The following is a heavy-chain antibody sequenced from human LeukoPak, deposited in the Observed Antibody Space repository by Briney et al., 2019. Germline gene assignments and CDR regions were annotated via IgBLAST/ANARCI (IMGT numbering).Heavy chain of an antibody. CDR1: GYTFTGYY. CDR3: ARAWGGSGSYVYYYYYMDV. CDR2: INPNSGGT. D-gene: IGHD3-10*01. V-gene: IGHV1-2*02. J-gene: IGHJ6*03. Sequence: ASVKVSCKASGYTFTGYYMHWVRQAPGQGLEWMGWINPNSGGTNYAQKFQGRVTMTRDTSISTAYMELSRLRSDDTAVYYCARAWGGSGSYVYYYYYMDVWGKGTTVTISS.